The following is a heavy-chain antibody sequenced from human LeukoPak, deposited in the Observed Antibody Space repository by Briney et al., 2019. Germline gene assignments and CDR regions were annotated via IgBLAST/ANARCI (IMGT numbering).Heavy chain of an antibody. V-gene: IGHV3-23*01. CDR1: GFTFSSQG. J-gene: IGHJ2*01. D-gene: IGHD6-13*01. Sequence: GGSLRLSCAASGFTFSSQGMSWVRQAPGKGLEWVSAITGSGSITYYSDSVKGRFTISRDNSKNTLYLQMNSLRAEDTAVYYCATDRIAAAVFDLWGRGTLVTVSS. CDR3: ATDRIAAAVFDL. CDR2: ITGSGSIT.